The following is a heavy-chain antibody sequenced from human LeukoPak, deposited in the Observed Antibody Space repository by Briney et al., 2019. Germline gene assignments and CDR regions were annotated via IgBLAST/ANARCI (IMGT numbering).Heavy chain of an antibody. CDR2: ISSDASIT. Sequence: GGSLRLSCAASGFTFSTYWMHWVRQDPGKGLVWVSRISSDASITSYADPVKGRFTISRDNAKNRLYLQMNSLRAEDTAVYYCARGYCSSTSCYNDYWGQGTLVTVSS. CDR1: GFTFSTYW. CDR3: ARGYCSSTSCYNDY. V-gene: IGHV3-74*01. D-gene: IGHD2-2*01. J-gene: IGHJ4*02.